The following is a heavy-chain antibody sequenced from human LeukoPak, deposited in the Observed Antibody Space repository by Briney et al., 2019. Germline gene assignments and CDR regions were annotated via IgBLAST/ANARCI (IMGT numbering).Heavy chain of an antibody. V-gene: IGHV3-30-3*01. CDR1: EFTFSNYA. D-gene: IGHD4-11*01. J-gene: IGHJ4*02. CDR3: ARSGGLQKFDY. Sequence: GGSLRLSCAVSEFTFSNYAVHWVRQAPGKGLQWVAVISYDGNTIHYADSVKGRFTISRDTSKNTLYLQMNSLRTEDTAVYYCARSGGLQKFDYWGQGTLVTVSS. CDR2: ISYDGNTI.